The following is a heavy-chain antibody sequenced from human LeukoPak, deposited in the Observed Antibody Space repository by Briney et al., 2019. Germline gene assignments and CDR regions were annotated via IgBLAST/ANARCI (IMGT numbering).Heavy chain of an antibody. CDR1: GFTFSSYG. CDR2: ILSDGSKE. Sequence: GGSLRLSCAASGFTFSSYGMHWVRQAPGKGLEWVAVILSDGSKEFYTDSVKGRFTISRDNSGNMMYLQMNSLRAEDTAVYYCAKAGEKGATDYFDYWGQGTLVTVSS. J-gene: IGHJ4*02. D-gene: IGHD1-26*01. CDR3: AKAGEKGATDYFDY. V-gene: IGHV3-33*06.